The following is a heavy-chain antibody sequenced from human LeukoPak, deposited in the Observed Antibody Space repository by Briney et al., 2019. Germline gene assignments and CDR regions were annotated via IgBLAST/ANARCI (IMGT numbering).Heavy chain of an antibody. Sequence: SVKVSFKASGGTFSSYAISWVRQAPGQGLEWMGGIIPIFGTANYAQKFQGRVTITADESTSTAYMELSSLRSEDTAVYYCARDLKSSLRFDPWGQGTLVTVSS. CDR3: ARDLKSSLRFDP. CDR1: GGTFSSYA. CDR2: IIPIFGTA. D-gene: IGHD1-26*01. J-gene: IGHJ5*02. V-gene: IGHV1-69*01.